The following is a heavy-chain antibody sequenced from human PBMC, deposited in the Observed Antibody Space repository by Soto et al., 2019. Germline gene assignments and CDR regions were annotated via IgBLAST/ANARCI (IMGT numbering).Heavy chain of an antibody. J-gene: IGHJ6*02. V-gene: IGHV3-23*01. Sequence: PGGSLRLSCAASGFTFSSYAMSWVRQAPGKGLEWVSAISGSGGSTYYADSVKGRFTISRDNSKNTLYLQMNSLRAEDTAVYYCAAQGVWELLPSSYYYYYGMDVWGQGTTVTAP. D-gene: IGHD1-26*01. CDR3: AAQGVWELLPSSYYYYYGMDV. CDR1: GFTFSSYA. CDR2: ISGSGGST.